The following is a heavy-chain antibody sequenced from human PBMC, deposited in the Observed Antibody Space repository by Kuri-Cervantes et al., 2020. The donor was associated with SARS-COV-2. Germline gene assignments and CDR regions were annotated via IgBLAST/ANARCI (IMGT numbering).Heavy chain of an antibody. CDR1: GFTFSSYA. V-gene: IGHV3-64D*06. Sequence: GESLKISCSASGFTFSSYAMHWVRQAPGKGLEYVSAISSNGGSTYYADSVKGRFTISRDNSKNTLYLQMSSLRAEDTAVYYCARDPVSLGYCSGGSCYYDYWGQGTLVTVSS. D-gene: IGHD2-15*01. CDR3: ARDPVSLGYCSGGSCYYDY. J-gene: IGHJ4*02. CDR2: ISSNGGST.